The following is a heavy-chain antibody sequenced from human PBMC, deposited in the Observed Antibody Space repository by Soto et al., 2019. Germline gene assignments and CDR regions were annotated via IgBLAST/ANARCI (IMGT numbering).Heavy chain of an antibody. CDR3: ARSWVTGKGGIDV. CDR1: GYTFTTYS. Sequence: ASVKVSCKASGYTFTTYSITWVRQAPGQGLEWMGWISAYNGKTNSAQKLQGRVTMTTDTSTSTAYMELRSLRSDDTAVYYCARSWVTGKGGIDVWGQGTTVTVSS. CDR2: ISAYNGKT. J-gene: IGHJ6*02. V-gene: IGHV1-18*01. D-gene: IGHD3-16*01.